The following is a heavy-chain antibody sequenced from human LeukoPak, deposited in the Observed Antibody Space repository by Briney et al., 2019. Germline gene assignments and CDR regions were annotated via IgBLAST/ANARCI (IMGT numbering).Heavy chain of an antibody. Sequence: GGSLRLSCAASGFTVSSNCMSWVLQAPGKGLEWVSVIYTIGSTFYADSVKGRFTISRDNSKNTLYLEMNSVRAEDTAVYYCPRGTVGVGKVVSWGQGTLVTVSS. J-gene: IGHJ4*02. CDR3: PRGTVGVGKVVS. D-gene: IGHD2-21*01. CDR2: IYTIGST. V-gene: IGHV3-53*01. CDR1: GFTVSSNC.